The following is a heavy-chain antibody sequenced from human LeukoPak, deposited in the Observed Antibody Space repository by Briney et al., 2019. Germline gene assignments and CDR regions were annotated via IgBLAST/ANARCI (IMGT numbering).Heavy chain of an antibody. V-gene: IGHV1-2*02. J-gene: IGHJ4*02. D-gene: IGHD1-26*01. Sequence: ASVKVSCKPSGYTFTDYYIHWVRQAPGQGLEWMGWISPDSDFTKYAQKFQDRVTLTRDTSISTVYMELSRLRSDDTAMYFCARDIGVWDEKAFDYWGQGTLVTVSS. CDR1: GYTFTDYY. CDR3: ARDIGVWDEKAFDY. CDR2: ISPDSDFT.